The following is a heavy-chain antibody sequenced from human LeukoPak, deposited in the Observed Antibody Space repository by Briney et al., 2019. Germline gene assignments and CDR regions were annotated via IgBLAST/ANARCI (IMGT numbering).Heavy chain of an antibody. CDR2: ISGSGGST. V-gene: IGHV3-23*01. CDR3: ARVIYGDYSPDY. Sequence: PGGSLRLSCAASGFTFSSYAMSWVRQAPGKGLEWVSTISGSGGSTYYADSVKGRFTISRDNAKNSLYLQMNSLRAEDTAVYYCARVIYGDYSPDYWGQGTLVTVSS. CDR1: GFTFSSYA. J-gene: IGHJ4*02. D-gene: IGHD4-17*01.